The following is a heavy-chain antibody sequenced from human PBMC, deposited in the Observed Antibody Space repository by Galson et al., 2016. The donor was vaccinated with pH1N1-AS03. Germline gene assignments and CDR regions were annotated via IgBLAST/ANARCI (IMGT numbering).Heavy chain of an antibody. Sequence: CAASGFTFNDYAMHWVRQAPGKGLEWVSGISWNSEMIGYADSVGGRFNISRDNAKNSLYLEMSSLRREDTAIYFCTRAPPGGSSWIGGHFDHWGQGILVTVSS. CDR1: GFTFNDYA. V-gene: IGHV3-9*01. J-gene: IGHJ4*02. CDR3: TRAPPGGSSWIGGHFDH. D-gene: IGHD6-13*01. CDR2: ISWNSEMI.